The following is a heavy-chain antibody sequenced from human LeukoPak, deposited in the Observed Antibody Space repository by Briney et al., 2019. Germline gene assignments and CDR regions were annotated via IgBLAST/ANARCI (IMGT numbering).Heavy chain of an antibody. D-gene: IGHD3-3*01. V-gene: IGHV4-34*01. CDR1: GGSFSGYY. CDR2: INHSGST. J-gene: IGHJ6*03. CDR3: AGGPWYDFWSGYPPTSYYMDV. Sequence: SETLSLTCAVYGGSFSGYYWSWIRQPPGKGLEWIGEINHSGSTNYNPSLKSRVTISVDTSKNQFSLKLSSVTAADTAVYYCAGGPWYDFWSGYPPTSYYMDVWGKGTTVTVSS.